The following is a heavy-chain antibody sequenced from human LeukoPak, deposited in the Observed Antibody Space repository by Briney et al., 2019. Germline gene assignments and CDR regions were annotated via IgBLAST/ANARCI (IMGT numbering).Heavy chain of an antibody. CDR1: GGSISSSSYY. D-gene: IGHD1-1*01. Sequence: SETLSLTCTVSGGSISSSSYYWGWIRQPPGKGLEWIGSIYYSGSTYYNPSLKSRVTISVDTSKNQFSLKLSSVTAADTAVYYCASQNQLEPDAFDIWGQGTMVTVSS. J-gene: IGHJ3*02. V-gene: IGHV4-39*01. CDR2: IYYSGST. CDR3: ASQNQLEPDAFDI.